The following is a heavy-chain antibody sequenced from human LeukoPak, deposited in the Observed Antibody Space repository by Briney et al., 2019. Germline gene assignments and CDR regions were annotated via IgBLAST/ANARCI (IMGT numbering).Heavy chain of an antibody. Sequence: GGSLRLSCAASGFRFSDAWMSWVRQIPGEGLEWVGRIESKTDGGTTDYAAPVKGRFTISRDDSTNTLYLQMNSLKSEDTAVYYCTTYGSGRKFDYWGQGILVTVSS. CDR3: TTYGSGRKFDY. J-gene: IGHJ4*02. V-gene: IGHV3-15*04. CDR1: GFRFSDAW. D-gene: IGHD3-10*01. CDR2: IESKTDGGTT.